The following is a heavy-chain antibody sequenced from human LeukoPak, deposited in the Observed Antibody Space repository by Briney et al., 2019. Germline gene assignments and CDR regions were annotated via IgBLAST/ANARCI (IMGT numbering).Heavy chain of an antibody. V-gene: IGHV3-7*03. CDR2: IKQDGSEK. J-gene: IGHJ4*02. D-gene: IGHD4-17*01. CDR3: ARGNDYGDYTGLAPFDY. Sequence: GGSLRLSCAASGFTFSSYWMSWVRQAPGKGLEWVANIKQDGSEKYYVDTVKGRFTISRDNAKNSLYLQMNSLRAEDTAVYYCARGNDYGDYTGLAPFDYWGQGTLVTVSS. CDR1: GFTFSSYW.